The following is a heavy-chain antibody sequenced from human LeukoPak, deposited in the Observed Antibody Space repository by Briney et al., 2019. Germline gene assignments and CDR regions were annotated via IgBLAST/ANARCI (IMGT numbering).Heavy chain of an antibody. CDR3: AKDLSGSGWASHY. Sequence: GGSLRLSCAASGFSFSSSAMNWVRQPPGKGLEWVSSISGDTTYYAVYLKGRFTISRDNTKNPLYLQMNSLRAEDTALYYCAKDLSGSGWASHYWGQGTLVTVS. J-gene: IGHJ4*02. CDR2: ISGDTT. V-gene: IGHV3-23*01. CDR1: GFSFSSSA. D-gene: IGHD6-19*01.